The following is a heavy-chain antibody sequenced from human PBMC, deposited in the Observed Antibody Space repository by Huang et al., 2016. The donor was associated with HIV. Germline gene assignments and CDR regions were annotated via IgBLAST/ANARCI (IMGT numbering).Heavy chain of an antibody. CDR2: IKRDGSSS. J-gene: IGHJ4*02. CDR3: VRDPRIQSWLNYFDY. D-gene: IGHD3-22*01. Sequence: EVQLVESGGGLVQPGGSLRLSCAASGFTFSSYWMHWVRQAPCKGLGWVSSIKRDGSSSGYADSVKGRFTSSGDNAKNTLYLQMNSLRAEDTAVYYCVRDPRIQSWLNYFDYWGQGTLVSVSS. CDR1: GFTFSSYW. V-gene: IGHV3-74*01.